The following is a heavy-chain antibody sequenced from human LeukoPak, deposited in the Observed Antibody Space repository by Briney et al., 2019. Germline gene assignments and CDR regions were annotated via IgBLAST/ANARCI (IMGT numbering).Heavy chain of an antibody. V-gene: IGHV3-30-3*01. Sequence: GGSLRLSCAASGFTFSSYAMHWVRQAPGKGLEGVAVISYDGSNKYYADSVKGRFTISRDNSKNTLYLQMNSLRAEDTAVYYCARDKLVATMDFDYWGQGTLVTVSS. J-gene: IGHJ4*02. D-gene: IGHD5-12*01. CDR3: ARDKLVATMDFDY. CDR1: GFTFSSYA. CDR2: ISYDGSNK.